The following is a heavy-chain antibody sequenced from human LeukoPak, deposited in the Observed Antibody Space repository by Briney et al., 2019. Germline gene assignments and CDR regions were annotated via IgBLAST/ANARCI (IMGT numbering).Heavy chain of an antibody. J-gene: IGHJ4*02. CDR1: RFTFSSYS. Sequence: GGSLRLSCAASRFTFSSYSMNWVRQAPGKGLEWVSSISSSSSYIYYADSVKGRFTISRDNAKNSLYLQMNSLRAEDTAVHYCGRERDGYKSGGDYWGQGTLVTVSS. CDR2: ISSSSSYI. V-gene: IGHV3-21*01. CDR3: GRERDGYKSGGDY. D-gene: IGHD5-24*01.